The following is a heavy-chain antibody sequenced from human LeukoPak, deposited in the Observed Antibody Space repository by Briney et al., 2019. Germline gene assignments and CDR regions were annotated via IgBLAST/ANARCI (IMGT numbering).Heavy chain of an antibody. V-gene: IGHV4-30-2*01. CDR2: IYHSGST. D-gene: IGHD3-22*01. Sequence: PSETLSLTCTVSGCSISSGGYYWSWIRQPPGKGLEWIGYIYHSGSTYYNPSLKSRVTISVDTSKNQFSLKLSSVTAADTAVYYRAREPRPYDSSGWYYFDYWGQGTLVTVSS. J-gene: IGHJ4*02. CDR1: GCSISSGGYY. CDR3: AREPRPYDSSGWYYFDY.